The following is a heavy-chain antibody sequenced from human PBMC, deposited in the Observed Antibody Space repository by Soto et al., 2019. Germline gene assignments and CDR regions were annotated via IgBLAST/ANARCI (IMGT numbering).Heavy chain of an antibody. V-gene: IGHV4-30-4*01. CDR1: GGSISSGDYY. CDR2: IYYSGST. CDR3: ARGSYYYDSSGYYHD. D-gene: IGHD3-22*01. J-gene: IGHJ4*02. Sequence: SETLSLTCTVSGGSISSGDYYWSWIRQPPGKGLEWIGYIYYSGSTYYNPSLKSRVTISVDTSKNQFSLKLSSVTAADTAVYYCARGSYYYDSSGYYHDWGQGTLGTVSS.